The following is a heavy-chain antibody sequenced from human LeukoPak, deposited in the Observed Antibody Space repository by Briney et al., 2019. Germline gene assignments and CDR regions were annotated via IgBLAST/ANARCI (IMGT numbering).Heavy chain of an antibody. V-gene: IGHV4-39*07. Sequence: KTSETLSLTCTVSGGSVSTGSYYWSWIRQPPGKGLEWIGSIYHSGSTYYNPSLKSRVTISVDTSKNQFSLKLSSVTAADTAVYYCAREGQVLEWLLYVGYDDYWGQGTLVTVSS. CDR1: GGSVSTGSYY. D-gene: IGHD3-3*01. CDR3: AREGQVLEWLLYVGYDDY. CDR2: IYHSGST. J-gene: IGHJ4*02.